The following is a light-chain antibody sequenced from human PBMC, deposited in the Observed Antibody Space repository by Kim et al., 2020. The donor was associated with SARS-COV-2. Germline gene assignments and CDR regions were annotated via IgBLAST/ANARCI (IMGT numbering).Light chain of an antibody. CDR3: HQDDNLPLT. V-gene: IGKV1-33*01. J-gene: IGKJ4*01. CDR2: DAS. CDR1: QDISNY. Sequence: DIQMTQSPSSLSATVGDRVTITCQASQDISNYLKWYQQKPGKAPKLLIYDASNLETGVPSRFSGSGAGTDFTFTICSLQPEDIAPYDIHQDDNLPLTFVGGTKVDIK.